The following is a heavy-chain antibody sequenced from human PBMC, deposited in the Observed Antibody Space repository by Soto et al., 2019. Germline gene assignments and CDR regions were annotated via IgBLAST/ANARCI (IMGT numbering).Heavy chain of an antibody. D-gene: IGHD3-10*01. Sequence: PSETLSLTCTVSGGSISSYYWSWIRQPPGKGLEWIGYIHHSGSTNYNPPLKSRVTISVDTSKNQFSLKLSSVTAADTAVYYCARDVGVRGVIIGPDYYYGMDVWGQGTTVTVSS. CDR2: IHHSGST. CDR3: ARDVGVRGVIIGPDYYYGMDV. CDR1: GGSISSYY. J-gene: IGHJ6*02. V-gene: IGHV4-59*01.